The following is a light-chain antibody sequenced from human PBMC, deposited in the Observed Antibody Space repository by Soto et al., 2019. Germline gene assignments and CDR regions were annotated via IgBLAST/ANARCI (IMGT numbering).Light chain of an antibody. Sequence: DIVMTQTPLSSPVTLGQPASISCRSSQSLVHSDGSTYLSWLHQRPGQPPRLLIYKISNLHSGVPSRFSGSGAGTDFTLNISRVQADDVGVYYCKHSNKSPRTFGEGTKVEIK. CDR1: QSLVHSDGSTY. CDR2: KIS. J-gene: IGKJ1*01. V-gene: IGKV2-24*01. CDR3: KHSNKSPRT.